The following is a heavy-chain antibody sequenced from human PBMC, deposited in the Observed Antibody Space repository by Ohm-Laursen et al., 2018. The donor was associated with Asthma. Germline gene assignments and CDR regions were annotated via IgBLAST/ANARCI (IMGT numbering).Heavy chain of an antibody. D-gene: IGHD4-17*01. V-gene: IGHV3-11*01. J-gene: IGHJ4*02. CDR1: GFTFSTYS. CDR2: ISSSGSII. CDR3: ARDLYGDYYFDY. Sequence: SLRLSCAASGFTFSTYSMSWIRQAPGKGLEWVSYISSSGSIIYYADSVKGRFTISRDNAKNSLYLQMNSLRAEDTAVYYCARDLYGDYYFDYWGQGTLVTVSS.